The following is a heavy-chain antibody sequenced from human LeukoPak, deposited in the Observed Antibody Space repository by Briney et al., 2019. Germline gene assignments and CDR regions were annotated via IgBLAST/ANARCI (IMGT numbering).Heavy chain of an antibody. V-gene: IGHV3-73*01. J-gene: IGHJ4*02. D-gene: IGHD3-3*01. CDR3: AGNYDSWTGLNY. Sequence: GGSLRLSCAASGFTFSGSAMHWVRQASGKGLEWVGHIGDKVSNYATEYAASLRGRFTISRDDSKDTAYLQVNSLKTEDTAVYYCAGNYDSWTGLNYWGQGTLVTVSS. CDR2: IGDKVSNYAT. CDR1: GFTFSGSA.